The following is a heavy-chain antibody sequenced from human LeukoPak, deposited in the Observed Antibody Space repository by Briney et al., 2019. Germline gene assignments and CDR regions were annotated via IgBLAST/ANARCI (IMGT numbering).Heavy chain of an antibody. D-gene: IGHD6-19*01. CDR1: GGSISSGDYY. Sequence: SETLSLTCTVSGGSISSGDYYWSWIRQPPGKGLEWIGYIYYSGSTYYNPSLKSRVTISVDTSKNQFSLKLSSVTAADTAVYYCARDSLRQWLANDAFDIWGQGTLVTVSS. J-gene: IGHJ3*02. CDR3: ARDSLRQWLANDAFDI. CDR2: IYYSGST. V-gene: IGHV4-30-4*01.